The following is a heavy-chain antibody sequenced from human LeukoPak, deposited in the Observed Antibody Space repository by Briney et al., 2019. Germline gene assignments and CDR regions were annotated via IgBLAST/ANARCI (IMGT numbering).Heavy chain of an antibody. D-gene: IGHD3-22*01. V-gene: IGHV3-53*01. CDR1: GFTFTNYW. J-gene: IGHJ4*02. Sequence: GGSLRLSCAASGFTFTNYWMSWVRQAPGKGLEWVSVIYSGGSTYYADSVKGRFTISRDNSKNTLYLQMNSLRAEDTAVYYCARAYYYDSSGYRHWGQGTLVTVSS. CDR3: ARAYYYDSSGYRH. CDR2: IYSGGST.